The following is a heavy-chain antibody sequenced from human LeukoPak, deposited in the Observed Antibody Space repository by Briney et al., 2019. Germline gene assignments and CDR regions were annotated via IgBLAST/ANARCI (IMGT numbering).Heavy chain of an antibody. CDR1: GFTFSSYG. Sequence: HPGGSLRLSCAASGFTFSSYGMHWVRQAPGKGLVWVSRIKSDGTSTTYADSVKGRFTISRDNAKNTLYLQMNSLSAEDTAVYYCASGYCNTTNCYPVRRLWGQGTLVTVSS. D-gene: IGHD2-2*01. J-gene: IGHJ4*02. V-gene: IGHV3-74*01. CDR3: ASGYCNTTNCYPVRRL. CDR2: IKSDGTST.